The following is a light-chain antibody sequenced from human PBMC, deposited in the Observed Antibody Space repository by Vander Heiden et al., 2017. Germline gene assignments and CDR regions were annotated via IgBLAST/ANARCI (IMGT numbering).Light chain of an antibody. J-gene: IGLJ1*01. V-gene: IGLV2-8*01. Sequence: QSALTQPPSASGSPGQSVTISCTGTSSDVGAYNSVSWYQQHPGKAPKLMICEVSKRPSGVPDRFSGSKSGNTASLTVSGLQAEDEADYYCSSYAGSNNYVFGTGTKVTVL. CDR1: SSDVGAYNS. CDR3: SSYAGSNNYV. CDR2: EVS.